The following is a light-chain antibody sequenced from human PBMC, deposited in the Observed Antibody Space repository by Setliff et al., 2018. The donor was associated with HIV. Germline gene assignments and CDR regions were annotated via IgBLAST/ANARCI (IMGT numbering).Light chain of an antibody. CDR3: LFSYRGARV. Sequence: QAVVTQEPSLTVSPGGTVTLTCGSSTGAVTSGHYPHWFQQKPGQAPRTLIYDTTNKHSWTPARFSGSLLGGKTALTLSGAQPDNEADYYWLFSYRGARVFGGGTQLTV. CDR2: DTT. CDR1: TGAVTSGHY. V-gene: IGLV7-46*01. J-gene: IGLJ3*02.